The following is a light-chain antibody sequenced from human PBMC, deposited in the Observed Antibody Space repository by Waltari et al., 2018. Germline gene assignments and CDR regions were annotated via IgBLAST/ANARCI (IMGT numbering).Light chain of an antibody. CDR3: QQYISYSYWA. V-gene: IGKV1-5*03. CDR2: RAS. J-gene: IGKJ1*01. Sequence: CRASQSMSSLLAWYQQKPGKAPKLLIYRASSLESGVPSRFSGSGSGTEFTLTISSLQPDDFATYYCQQYISYSYWAFGQGTKVEIK. CDR1: QSMSSL.